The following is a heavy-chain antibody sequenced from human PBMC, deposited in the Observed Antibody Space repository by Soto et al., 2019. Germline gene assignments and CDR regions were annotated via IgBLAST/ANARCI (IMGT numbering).Heavy chain of an antibody. V-gene: IGHV4-59*01. J-gene: IGHJ5*02. CDR2: IYYSGST. CDR1: GGSISSYY. CDR3: ARVQRDGYNYDNWFDP. D-gene: IGHD5-12*01. Sequence: ETLSLTCTVSGGSISSYYWRSIRQPPGKGLEWIGYIYYSGSTNYNPSLKSRVTISVDTSKNQFSLKLSSVTAADTAVYYCARVQRDGYNYDNWFDPWGQGTLVTVS.